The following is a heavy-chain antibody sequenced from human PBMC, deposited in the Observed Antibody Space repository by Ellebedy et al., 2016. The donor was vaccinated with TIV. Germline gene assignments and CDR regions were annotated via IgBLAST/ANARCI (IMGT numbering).Heavy chain of an antibody. V-gene: IGHV1-69*13. D-gene: IGHD1/OR15-1a*01. CDR1: GGTFSNYA. Sequence: AASVKVSCKASGGTFSNYAVSWVRQAPGQGLDWMGGIIPMFGTTNYAQKFQGRVTITADDSTGTAYMELSNLRSEDTAVYFCGRDSEGRLNTGDVWGQGTTVTVSS. CDR3: GRDSEGRLNTGDV. J-gene: IGHJ6*02. CDR2: IIPMFGTT.